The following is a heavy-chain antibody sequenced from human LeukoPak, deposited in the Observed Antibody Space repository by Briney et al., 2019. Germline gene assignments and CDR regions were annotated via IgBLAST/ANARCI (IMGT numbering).Heavy chain of an antibody. CDR1: GYTFTSYG. Sequence: ASVKVSCKASGYTFTSYGISWVRQAPGQGLEWMGWISAYNGNTNYAQKLQGRVTMTTDTSTSTAYMELRSLRSDDTAVYYCARDAMVQGVMWSYLPPDAFDIWGQGTMVTVSS. D-gene: IGHD3-10*01. V-gene: IGHV1-18*01. CDR3: ARDAMVQGVMWSYLPPDAFDI. CDR2: ISAYNGNT. J-gene: IGHJ3*02.